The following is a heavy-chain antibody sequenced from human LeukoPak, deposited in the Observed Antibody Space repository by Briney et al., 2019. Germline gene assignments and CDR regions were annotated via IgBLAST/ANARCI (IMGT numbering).Heavy chain of an antibody. V-gene: IGHV4-59*01. Sequence: KPSETLSLTCTVSGGSISSYYWSWIRQPPGKGLEWIGYIYYSGSTNYNPSLKSRVTISVDTSKNQFSLKLSSVTAADTAVYYCATYYDILGDYYGMDVWGQGTTVTVSS. CDR3: ATYYDILGDYYGMDV. J-gene: IGHJ6*02. CDR2: IYYSGST. CDR1: GGSISSYY. D-gene: IGHD3-9*01.